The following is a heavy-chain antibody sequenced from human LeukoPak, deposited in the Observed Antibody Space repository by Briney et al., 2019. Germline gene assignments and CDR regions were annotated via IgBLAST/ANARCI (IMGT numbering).Heavy chain of an antibody. CDR2: IKHDESEK. V-gene: IGHV3-7*04. CDR3: ARALRGNLGPYYYGMDV. D-gene: IGHD4-23*01. CDR1: GFSFNSDW. Sequence: GGSLRLSCAASGFSFNSDWMDWVRQAPGKGLEWVANIKHDESEKNYLDSVKGRFTISRDNAQNSLYLQMNGLRVEDTAVYYCARALRGNLGPYYYGMDVWGQGTTVTVSS. J-gene: IGHJ6*02.